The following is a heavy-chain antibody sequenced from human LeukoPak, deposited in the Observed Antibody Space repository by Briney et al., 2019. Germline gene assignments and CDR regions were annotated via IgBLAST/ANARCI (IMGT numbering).Heavy chain of an antibody. Sequence: SETLSLTCTVSGGSISSSSYYWGWIRQPPGKGLEWLGSIYYSGSTYYNPSLKSRVTISVDTSKNQFSLKLSSVTAADTAVYYCARHRPPPYYDFWSGYQSYYFDYWGQGTLVTVSS. CDR3: ARHRPPPYYDFWSGYQSYYFDY. J-gene: IGHJ4*02. CDR2: IYYSGST. D-gene: IGHD3-3*01. V-gene: IGHV4-39*01. CDR1: GGSISSSSYY.